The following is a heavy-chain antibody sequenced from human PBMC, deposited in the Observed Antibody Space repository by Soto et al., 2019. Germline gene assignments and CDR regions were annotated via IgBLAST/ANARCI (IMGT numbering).Heavy chain of an antibody. CDR1: GFTFGSYS. V-gene: IGHV3-21*01. D-gene: IGHD3-10*01. J-gene: IGHJ6*02. CDR2: ISSSSSYI. CDR3: ARGSYYGSGSYSVDYYYGMDV. Sequence: PGGSLRLSCAASGFTFGSYSMNWVRQAPGKGLEWVSSISSSSSYIYYADSVKGRFTISRDNAKNSLYLQMNSLRAEDTAVYYCARGSYYGSGSYSVDYYYGMDVWGQGTTVTVSS.